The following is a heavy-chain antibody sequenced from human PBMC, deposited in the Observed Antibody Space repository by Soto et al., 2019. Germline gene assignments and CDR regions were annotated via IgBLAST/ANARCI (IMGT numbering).Heavy chain of an antibody. CDR2: INPNSGGT. D-gene: IGHD2-15*01. V-gene: IGHV1-2*04. Sequence: ASVKVSCKASGYTFTGYYMHWVRQAPGQGLEWMGWINPNSGGTKYAQKNQGWVNMTRDTSISTAYMELSRLRSDDTAVYYCSRYFCCGGSCPHNYYYYYYMDVWGKGTTVTVSS. CDR1: GYTFTGYY. J-gene: IGHJ6*03. CDR3: SRYFCCGGSCPHNYYYYYYMDV.